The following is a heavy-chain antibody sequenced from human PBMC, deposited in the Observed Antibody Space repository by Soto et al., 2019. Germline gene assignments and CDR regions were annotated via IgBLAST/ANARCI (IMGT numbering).Heavy chain of an antibody. D-gene: IGHD3-22*01. CDR1: GYTFTGYY. J-gene: IGHJ4*02. CDR2: INPNSGGT. Sequence: ASVKVSCKASGYTFTGYYVHWVRQAPGQGLEWMGWINPNSGGTNYEQKFQGRVTMTRDTSISTAYMELSRLRSDDTAVYYCARGLDYYDSSGYFTTYYFDFWGQGALVTVSS. CDR3: ARGLDYYDSSGYFTTYYFDF. V-gene: IGHV1-2*02.